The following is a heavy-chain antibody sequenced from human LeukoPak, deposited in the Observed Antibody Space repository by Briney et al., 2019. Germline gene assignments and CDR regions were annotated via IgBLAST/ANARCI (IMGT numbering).Heavy chain of an antibody. CDR3: ARWATANSGLFDY. CDR1: VGSITTDY. Sequence: SETLSLTCTVSVGSITTDYWSWIRQPPGKGLEWIANIHYSGNTNHNPSLKSRVTISVDTSKNQFSLKLSSVTAADTAVYYCARWATANSGLFDYWGQGTLVTVSS. J-gene: IGHJ4*02. V-gene: IGHV4-59*01. CDR2: IHYSGNT. D-gene: IGHD1-1*01.